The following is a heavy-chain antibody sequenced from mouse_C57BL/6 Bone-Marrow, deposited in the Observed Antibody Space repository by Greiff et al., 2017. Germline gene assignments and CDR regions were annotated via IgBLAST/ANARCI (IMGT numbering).Heavy chain of an antibody. CDR2: IDPSDSYT. V-gene: IGHV1-50*01. J-gene: IGHJ4*01. CDR3: ARVYFEDYCDMDY. D-gene: IGHD2-4*01. CDR1: GYTFTSYW. Sequence: VQLQQPGAELVKPGASVKLSCKASGYTFTSYWMQWVKQRPGQGLEWIGEIDPSDSYTNYNQKFKGKATLTVDTSSSTAYMQLSSLTSEDSAVYYCARVYFEDYCDMDYWGQGTSVTVSS.